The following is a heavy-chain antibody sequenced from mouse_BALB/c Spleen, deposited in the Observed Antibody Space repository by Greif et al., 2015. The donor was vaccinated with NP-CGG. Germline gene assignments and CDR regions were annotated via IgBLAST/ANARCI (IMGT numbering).Heavy chain of an antibody. CDR1: GYTFTSYW. V-gene: IGHV1-69*02. Sequence: VQLQQSGAELVKPGASVKLSCKASGYTFTSYWMHWVKQRPGQGLEWIGEIDPSDNYTNYNQKFKGKATLTVDKSSSTAYMQLSSLTSEDSAVYYCARKDNRGYAMDYWGQGSSVTVSS. J-gene: IGHJ4*01. D-gene: IGHD1-3*01. CDR2: IDPSDNYT. CDR3: ARKDNRGYAMDY.